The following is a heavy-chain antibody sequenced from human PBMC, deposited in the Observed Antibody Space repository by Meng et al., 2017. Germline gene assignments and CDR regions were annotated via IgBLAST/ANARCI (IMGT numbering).Heavy chain of an antibody. CDR3: ARNAYIAVAGTEMDY. CDR2: INAGNGNT. J-gene: IGHJ4*02. D-gene: IGHD6-19*01. CDR1: GYTFTSYA. V-gene: IGHV1-3*01. Sequence: QGHIAQSGAVWKKPGASVKVSVKASGYTFTSYAMHWVRQAPGQRLEWMGWINAGNGNTKYSQKFQGRVTITRDTSASTAYMELSSLRSEDTAVYYCARNAYIAVAGTEMDYWGQGTLVTVSS.